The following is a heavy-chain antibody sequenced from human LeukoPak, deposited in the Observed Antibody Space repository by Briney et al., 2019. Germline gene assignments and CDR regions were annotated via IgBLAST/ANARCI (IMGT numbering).Heavy chain of an antibody. CDR3: ARDNYDFWSGYYHPFDY. CDR2: ISSSGSTI. Sequence: GGSLRLSCAASGFTFSSYSMNWVRQAPGKGLEWASYISSSGSTIYYADSVKGRFTISRDNAKNSLYLQMNSLRAEDTAVYYCARDNYDFWSGYYHPFDYWGQGTLVTVSS. CDR1: GFTFSSYS. V-gene: IGHV3-48*04. D-gene: IGHD3-3*01. J-gene: IGHJ4*02.